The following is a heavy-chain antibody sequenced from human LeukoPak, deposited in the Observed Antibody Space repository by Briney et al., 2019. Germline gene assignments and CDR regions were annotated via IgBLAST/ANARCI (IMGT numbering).Heavy chain of an antibody. CDR3: ARAGDKLGYYYYYGMDV. Sequence: SQTLSLTCAISGDSVSSNSAAWNWIRQSPSRGLEWLGRTYYRSRWINDYAESVKSRITINPDASKNQFSLQLNSVTPEDTAVYHCARAGDKLGYYYYYGMDVWGQGTTVTVSS. CDR2: TYYRSRWIN. V-gene: IGHV6-1*01. CDR1: GDSVSSNSAA. J-gene: IGHJ6*02. D-gene: IGHD4-23*01.